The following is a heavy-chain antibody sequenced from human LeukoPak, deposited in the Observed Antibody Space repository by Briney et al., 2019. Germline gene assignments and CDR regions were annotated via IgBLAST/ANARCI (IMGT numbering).Heavy chain of an antibody. V-gene: IGHV3-23*01. Sequence: GGSLRFSCAASGFTFSSYAKSWVRQAPGKGLEWVSAISGSGGSTYYADSVKGRFTISRDNSKNTLYLQMNSLRAEDTAVYYCAKYGRRSMITFGGVIVPDYYFDYWGQGTLVTVSS. J-gene: IGHJ4*02. CDR2: ISGSGGST. D-gene: IGHD3-16*02. CDR1: GFTFSSYA. CDR3: AKYGRRSMITFGGVIVPDYYFDY.